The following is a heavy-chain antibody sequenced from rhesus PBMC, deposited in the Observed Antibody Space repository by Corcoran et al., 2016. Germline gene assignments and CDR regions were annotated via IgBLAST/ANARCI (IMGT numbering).Heavy chain of an antibody. V-gene: IGHV3-54*02. Sequence: EEQMVESGGGLVQPGGSLRLSCAASGFTFSLYGIHWVRQAAGKGREWVAGISSDGRNKQYADSVKDRFTISRDNSNNILYLQMNNLKLEDTAVYYCSRFDVWGPGVLVIVSS. J-gene: IGHJ5-1*01. CDR1: GFTFSLYG. CDR3: SRFDV. CDR2: ISSDGRNK.